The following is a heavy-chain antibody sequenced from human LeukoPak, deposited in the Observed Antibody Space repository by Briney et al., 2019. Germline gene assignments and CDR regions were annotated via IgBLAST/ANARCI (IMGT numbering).Heavy chain of an antibody. J-gene: IGHJ4*02. Sequence: ASVKVSCKASGYTFSDFYIHWVRQAPGQGLEYVGWITPKSGDTYSPQKFQGRVTMTRDASISTAYMELSSLRSDDTAVYFCARVRLADERAWAYWGQGTLVTVSS. CDR3: ARVRLADERAWAY. CDR1: GYTFSDFY. V-gene: IGHV1-2*02. CDR2: ITPKSGDT. D-gene: IGHD3-3*02.